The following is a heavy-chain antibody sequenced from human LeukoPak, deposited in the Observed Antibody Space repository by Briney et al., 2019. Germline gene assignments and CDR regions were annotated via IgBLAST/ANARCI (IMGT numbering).Heavy chain of an antibody. V-gene: IGHV1-24*01. CDR1: GYTLTELS. CDR3: ATRYDFWSGKALINWFDP. D-gene: IGHD3-3*01. CDR2: FDPEDGET. Sequence: ASVKVSCKVSGYTLTELSMHWVRQAPGKGLEWMGGFDPEDGETIYAQKFQGRVTMTEDTSTDTAYMELSSLRSDDTAVYYCATRYDFWSGKALINWFDPWGQGTLVTVSS. J-gene: IGHJ5*02.